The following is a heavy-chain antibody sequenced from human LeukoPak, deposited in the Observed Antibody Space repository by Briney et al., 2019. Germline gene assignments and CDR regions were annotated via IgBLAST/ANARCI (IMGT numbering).Heavy chain of an antibody. D-gene: IGHD5-24*01. V-gene: IGHV1-69*02. CDR2: IIPILGIA. CDR1: GGTFSSYT. CDR3: AKHAPRWLQLGDDAFDI. J-gene: IGHJ3*02. Sequence: GASVKVSCKASGGTFSSYTISWVRQAPGQGREWMGRIIPILGIANYAQKFQGRVTITADKSTSTAYMELSSLRSEDTAVYYCAKHAPRWLQLGDDAFDIWGQGTMVTVSS.